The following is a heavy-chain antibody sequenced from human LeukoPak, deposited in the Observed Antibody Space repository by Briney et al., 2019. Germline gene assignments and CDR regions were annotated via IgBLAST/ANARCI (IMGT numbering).Heavy chain of an antibody. V-gene: IGHV3-11*05. D-gene: IGHD3-3*01. CDR3: AKGPQPNYDFWSGYPLEYYFDY. CDR2: ISSSSSYT. Sequence: PGGSLRRSCAASGFTFSDYYMSWIRQAPGKGLEWVSYISSSSSYTNYADSVKGRFTISRDNSKNTLYLQMNSLRAEDTAVYYCAKGPQPNYDFWSGYPLEYYFDYWGQGTLVTVSS. CDR1: GFTFSDYY. J-gene: IGHJ4*02.